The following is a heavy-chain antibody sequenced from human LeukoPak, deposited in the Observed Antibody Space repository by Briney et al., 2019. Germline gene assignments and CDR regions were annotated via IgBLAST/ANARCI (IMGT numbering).Heavy chain of an antibody. D-gene: IGHD1/OR15-1a*01. J-gene: IGHJ4*02. Sequence: PGGCLRLSCAASGFTFSNYGMNWVRQAPGSGLQWVSYISSGRPTTNYAASVRGRFPVSRDNAKSSLYLQMNNLRVEDTGVYYCARGGTAHPDYWGQGTLVTVSS. V-gene: IGHV3-48*04. CDR1: GFTFSNYG. CDR2: ISSGRPTT. CDR3: ARGGTAHPDY.